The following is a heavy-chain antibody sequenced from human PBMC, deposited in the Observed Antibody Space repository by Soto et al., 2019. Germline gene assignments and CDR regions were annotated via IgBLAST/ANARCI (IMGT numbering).Heavy chain of an antibody. CDR2: LNHSGST. J-gene: IGHJ2*01. CDR3: ARGRGDGYNQHWYFDL. V-gene: IGHV4-34*01. Sequence: QVHLQQCGAGLLKPSETLSLTCAVYGGSFSGYYWSWIRQPPGKGLEWIGELNHSGSTNYNPSLTSRVSISVGTSTNQFSLKLSSVTAADTAVYYCARGRGDGYNQHWYFDLWGRGTLVTVSS. D-gene: IGHD3-10*01. CDR1: GGSFSGYY.